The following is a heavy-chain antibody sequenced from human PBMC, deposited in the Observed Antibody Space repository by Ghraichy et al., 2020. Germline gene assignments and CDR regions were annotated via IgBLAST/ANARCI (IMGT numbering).Heavy chain of an antibody. CDR1: GFTFSSYA. J-gene: IGHJ4*02. CDR2: ISGNGGST. Sequence: GGSLRLSCAASGFTFSSYAMSWVRQAPGKGLEWVSTISGNGGSTYYADSVKGRFTISRDNSKNTLYLQMNSLRAEETAVYYCAKAGSSWYPLDYWGQGTLVTVCS. CDR3: AKAGSSWYPLDY. V-gene: IGHV3-23*01. D-gene: IGHD6-13*01.